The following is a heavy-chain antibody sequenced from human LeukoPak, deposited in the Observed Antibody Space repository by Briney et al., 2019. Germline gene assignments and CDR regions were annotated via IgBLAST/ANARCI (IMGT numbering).Heavy chain of an antibody. CDR2: VYYSGST. CDR3: ARDHGSSSWYFY. D-gene: IGHD6-13*01. CDR1: GASITSSNW. J-gene: IGHJ4*02. V-gene: IGHV4-4*02. Sequence: SGTLSLTCAVSGASITSSNWWSWVRQSPGKGLEWIGEVYYSGSTYYNPSLKSRATISLDTSKKQFSLKLSSVTAADTAVYYCARDHGSSSWYFYWGQGILVTVSS.